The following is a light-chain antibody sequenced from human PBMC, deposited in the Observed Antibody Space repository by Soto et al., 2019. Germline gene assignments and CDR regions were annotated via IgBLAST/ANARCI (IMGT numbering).Light chain of an antibody. J-gene: IGKJ4*01. Sequence: EIVLTQSPATLSLSPGERATLSCRASQSISSYLAWYQQKPGQAPRLLIYDASNKATGITARFSGSGSGTDFDLSISSLESEDVAVYYCQQFTNWPLTFGGGTKVEIK. CDR2: DAS. CDR1: QSISSY. V-gene: IGKV3-11*01. CDR3: QQFTNWPLT.